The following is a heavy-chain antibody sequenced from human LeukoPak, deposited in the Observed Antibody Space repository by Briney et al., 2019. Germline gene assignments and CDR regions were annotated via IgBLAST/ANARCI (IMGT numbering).Heavy chain of an antibody. CDR3: VTDHTGKEDK. V-gene: IGHV3-74*01. D-gene: IGHD1-1*01. CDR1: GFTFSRFW. J-gene: IGHJ4*02. CDR2: INPDGSTT. Sequence: XXSLRLSCAASGFTFSRFWIHWVRQVPGKALVWVSRINPDGSTTTYADSVKGRFTISRDNAKNTLYLQMNSLRVEDTAVYYCVTDHTGKEDKWGQGTLVTVSS.